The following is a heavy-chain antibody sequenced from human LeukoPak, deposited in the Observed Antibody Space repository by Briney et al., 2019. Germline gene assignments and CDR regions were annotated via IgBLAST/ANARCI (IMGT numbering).Heavy chain of an antibody. J-gene: IGHJ5*02. Sequence: GASVKVSCKASGHTFSRSYMHWVRQAPGQGLEWMGVINPSGTWTSYAQKFRGRITMTRDMSTSTDYMELSSLRSEDTAVYYCARGRYNWNYPNWFDPWGQGTLVTVSS. CDR3: ARGRYNWNYPNWFDP. CDR2: INPSGTWT. CDR1: GHTFSRSY. D-gene: IGHD1-7*01. V-gene: IGHV1-46*01.